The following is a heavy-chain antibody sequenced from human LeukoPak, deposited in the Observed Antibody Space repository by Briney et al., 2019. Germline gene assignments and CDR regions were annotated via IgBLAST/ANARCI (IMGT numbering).Heavy chain of an antibody. CDR1: GGTFSSYA. CDR2: IIPIFGTA. V-gene: IGHV1-69*05. D-gene: IGHD2-2*01. Sequence: WASVKVSCKASGGTFSSYAISWVRQAPGQGLEWMGGIIPIFGTANYAQKVQGRVTITTDESTSTAYMELSSLRSEDTAVYYCARDQGYCSSTSCYHNYYYYMDVWGKGTTVTVSS. J-gene: IGHJ6*03. CDR3: ARDQGYCSSTSCYHNYYYYMDV.